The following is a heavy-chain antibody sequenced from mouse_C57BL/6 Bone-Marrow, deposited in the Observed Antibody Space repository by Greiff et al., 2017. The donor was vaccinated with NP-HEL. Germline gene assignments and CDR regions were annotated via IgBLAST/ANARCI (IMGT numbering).Heavy chain of an antibody. CDR1: GFNIKDDY. V-gene: IGHV14-4*01. Sequence: EVQLQESGAELVRPGASVKLSCTASGFNIKDDYMHWVKQRPEQGLEWIGWLDPVNGDTDYASKFLGKATITADTSSNTAYLQRSSLTSKDTAIYYCNNILDYWDQGTTRTVSS. CDR3: NNILDY. J-gene: IGHJ2*01. CDR2: LDPVNGDT.